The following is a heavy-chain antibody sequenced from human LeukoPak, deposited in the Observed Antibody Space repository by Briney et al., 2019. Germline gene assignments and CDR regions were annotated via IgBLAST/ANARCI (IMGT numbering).Heavy chain of an antibody. Sequence: SGLTLVNPTQTLTLTCTFSGLSLSPGGVGVGWVRQPPGKALEWLALIYSNDDERYSPSLKSRLTITKDTSKNQVVLTVTNMDPVDTGTYYCAHRRRSGDYFDFWGQGTLVTVSS. CDR2: IYSNDDE. CDR1: GLSLSPGGVG. J-gene: IGHJ4*02. D-gene: IGHD3-10*01. V-gene: IGHV2-5*01. CDR3: AHRRRSGDYFDF.